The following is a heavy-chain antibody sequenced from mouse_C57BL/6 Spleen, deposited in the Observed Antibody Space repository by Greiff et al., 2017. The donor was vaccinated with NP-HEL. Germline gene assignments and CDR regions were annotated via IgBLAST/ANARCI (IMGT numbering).Heavy chain of an antibody. CDR2: IYPRSGNN. CDR3: ARALDSSGYDY. CDR1: GYTFTSYG. D-gene: IGHD3-2*02. J-gene: IGHJ2*01. Sequence: VKLQQSGAELARPGASVKLSCKASGYTFTSYGISWVKQRTGQGLEWIGEIYPRSGNNYYNEKFKGKATLTADKSSSTAYMELRSLTSEDSAVYICARALDSSGYDYWGQGTTLAVSS. V-gene: IGHV1-81*01.